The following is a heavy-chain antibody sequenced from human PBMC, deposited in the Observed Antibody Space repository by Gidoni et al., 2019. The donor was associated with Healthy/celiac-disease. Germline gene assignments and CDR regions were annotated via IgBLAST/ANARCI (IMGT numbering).Heavy chain of an antibody. D-gene: IGHD6-19*01. J-gene: IGHJ4*02. Sequence: QVQLVQAGAEVKKPGASVKVSCTASGYTFPSYDINWARQATGQGLEWMGWMNPNSGNTGYAQKFQGRVTMTRNTSISTAYMELSSLRSEDTAVYYCARGQEKQWLDAFDYWGQGTLVTVSS. CDR3: ARGQEKQWLDAFDY. CDR1: GYTFPSYD. CDR2: MNPNSGNT. V-gene: IGHV1-8*01.